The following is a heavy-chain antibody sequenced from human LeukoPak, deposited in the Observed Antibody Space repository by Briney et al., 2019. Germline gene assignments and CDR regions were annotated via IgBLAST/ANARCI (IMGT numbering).Heavy chain of an antibody. Sequence: SETLSLTCTVSGGSISSGDYYWSWIRQPPGKGLEWIGYIYYSGSTYYNPSLKSRVTISVDTSKNQFSLKLSSVTAADTAVYYCAREKQQLGPDGNWFDPWGQGTLATVSS. D-gene: IGHD6-13*01. J-gene: IGHJ5*02. CDR3: AREKQQLGPDGNWFDP. CDR1: GGSISSGDYY. CDR2: IYYSGST. V-gene: IGHV4-30-4*01.